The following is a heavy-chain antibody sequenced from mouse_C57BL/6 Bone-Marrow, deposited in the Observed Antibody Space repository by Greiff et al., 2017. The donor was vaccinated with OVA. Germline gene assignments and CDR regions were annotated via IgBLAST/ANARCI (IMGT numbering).Heavy chain of an antibody. D-gene: IGHD1-1*01. CDR3: AKNTRLFTTVVATGQYYYALDY. J-gene: IGHJ4*01. CDR2: IWRGGST. Sequence: QVQLQQSGPGLVQPSQSLSITCTVSGFSLTSYGVHWVRQSPGKGLEWLGVIWRGGSTDYNAAFMSRLSITKDNSKSQVFFKMNSLQADDTAIYYCAKNTRLFTTVVATGQYYYALDYWGQGTSVTVSS. CDR1: GFSLTSYG. V-gene: IGHV2-5*01.